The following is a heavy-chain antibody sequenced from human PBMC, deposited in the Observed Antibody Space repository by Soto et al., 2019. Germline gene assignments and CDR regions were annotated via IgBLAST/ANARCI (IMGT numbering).Heavy chain of an antibody. CDR1: GFTVSSNY. V-gene: IGHV3-53*04. J-gene: IGHJ5*02. CDR2: IYSGGST. D-gene: IGHD6-19*01. Sequence: GGSLRLSCAASGFTVSSNYMSWVRQAPGKGLEWVSVIYSGGSTYYADSVKGRFTISRHNSKNTLYLQMNSLRAEDTAVYYCASHDIAVAVNNWFDPWGQGTLVTVSS. CDR3: ASHDIAVAVNNWFDP.